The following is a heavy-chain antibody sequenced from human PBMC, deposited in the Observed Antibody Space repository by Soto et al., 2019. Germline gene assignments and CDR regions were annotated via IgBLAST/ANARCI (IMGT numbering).Heavy chain of an antibody. CDR1: GFTFSSYG. Sequence: GGSLRLSCAASGFTFSSYGMHWVRQAPGKGLEWVAVIWYDGSNKYYADSVKGRFTISRDNSKNTLYLQMNSLRAEDTAVYYCARAENPTSPYYYYYGMDVWGQGTTVTVSS. CDR3: ARAENPTSPYYYYYGMDV. V-gene: IGHV3-33*01. J-gene: IGHJ6*02. CDR2: IWYDGSNK.